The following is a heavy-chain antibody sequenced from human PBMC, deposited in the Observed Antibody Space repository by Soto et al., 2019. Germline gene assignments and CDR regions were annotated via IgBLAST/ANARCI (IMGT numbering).Heavy chain of an antibody. V-gene: IGHV4-39*01. D-gene: IGHD3-22*01. CDR1: GGSISSSSYY. CDR2: VYYSGST. J-gene: IGHJ4*02. CDR3: ARPGKHYHSNGYFYFDF. Sequence: QLQLQESGPGLVKPSETLSLSCTVSGGSISSSSYYWGWIRQPPGKGLQWIEYVYYSGSTYLNPSHTSRITISIDAYKSQLSLKLSSVTAADTAVYYCARPGKHYHSNGYFYFDFWGQGTLVTVSS.